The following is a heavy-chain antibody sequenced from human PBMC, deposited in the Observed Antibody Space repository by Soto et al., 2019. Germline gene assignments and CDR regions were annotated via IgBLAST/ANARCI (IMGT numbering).Heavy chain of an antibody. D-gene: IGHD3-10*01. V-gene: IGHV4-59*11. Sequence: QVRLQESGPGLVKPSETLSLTCVVSGGSISGHYWSWIRQPPGKGLEWIGYVYYSGSTNYNPSLKSRVTMSVDTPKNQFSMKVSSVTAADTAVYYCARTGVDFDFDFWGQGTLVTVSS. CDR1: GGSISGHY. CDR3: ARTGVDFDFDF. CDR2: VYYSGST. J-gene: IGHJ4*02.